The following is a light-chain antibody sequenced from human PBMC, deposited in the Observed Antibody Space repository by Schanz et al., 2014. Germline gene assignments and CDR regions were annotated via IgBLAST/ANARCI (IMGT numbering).Light chain of an antibody. CDR2: GAS. V-gene: IGKV1-39*01. CDR1: QSISTF. CDR3: QQSYTSFWT. Sequence: DIQMTQPPSSLSASVGDRVTITCRASQSISTFLTWYQQKPGKAPKFLIYGASSLQSGVPSRFSGSGFGTDFTLTISSLQPEDFATYYCQQSYTSFWTFGQGSKVEIK. J-gene: IGKJ1*01.